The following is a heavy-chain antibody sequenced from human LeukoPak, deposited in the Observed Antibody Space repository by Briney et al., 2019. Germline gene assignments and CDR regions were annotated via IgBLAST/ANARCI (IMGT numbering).Heavy chain of an antibody. CDR2: VRSSGST. D-gene: IGHD2-8*02. Sequence: SETLSLTCTVSGASVSSDNYYWSWIRQPPAEGLEWIGYVRSSGSTNYNPSLMSRVAILVDTPKNQFTLILSSVTAADTAVYYCARGVLVGATGHHFAYWGQGALVTVSS. CDR3: ARGVLVGATGHHFAY. J-gene: IGHJ4*02. V-gene: IGHV4-61*01. CDR1: GASVSSDNYY.